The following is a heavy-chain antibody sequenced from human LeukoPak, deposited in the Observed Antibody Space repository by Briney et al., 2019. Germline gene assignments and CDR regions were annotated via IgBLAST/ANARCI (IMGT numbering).Heavy chain of an antibody. CDR2: ISGGSDTI. V-gene: IGHV3-48*04. CDR3: ARDLGRDRYFDS. Sequence: GGSLRLSCAASGFTFSPYPMNWVRQAPGKGLECVSYISGGSDTIQYADSVKGRFTISRDNAKNTLYLQMNSLRAEDTAVYYCARDLGRDRYFDSWGQGTLVTVSS. J-gene: IGHJ4*02. CDR1: GFTFSPYP. D-gene: IGHD5-24*01.